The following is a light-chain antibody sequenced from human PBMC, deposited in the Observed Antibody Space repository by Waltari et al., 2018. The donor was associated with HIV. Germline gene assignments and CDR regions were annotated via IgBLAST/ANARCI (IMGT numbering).Light chain of an antibody. CDR2: STN. J-gene: IGLJ3*02. Sequence: QTVVTQEPSFSVSPGGTVTLTCGLSPRPVPTSYYPSWYQQTPGQAPRTLIYSTNTRSSGVPDRFSGSILGNKAALTITGAQADDESDYYCVLYMGSGIWVFGGGTKLTVL. V-gene: IGLV8-61*01. CDR1: PRPVPTSYY. CDR3: VLYMGSGIWV.